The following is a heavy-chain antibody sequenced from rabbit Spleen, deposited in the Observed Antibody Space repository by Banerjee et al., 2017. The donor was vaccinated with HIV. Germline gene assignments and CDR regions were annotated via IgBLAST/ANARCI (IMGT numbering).Heavy chain of an antibody. CDR1: GFDFSNYG. V-gene: IGHV1S7*01. J-gene: IGHJ4*01. CDR2: IEPIFGNT. D-gene: IGHD4-1*01. CDR3: VREVAAKFSL. Sequence: QLEESGGGLVKPGGSLKLSCKASGFDFSNYGVSWVRQAPGKGLEWIGYIEPIFGNTYYANWVNGRFTISSHNAQNTRYLQLKSLTAADTATYFCVREVAAKFSLWGQGTLVTVS.